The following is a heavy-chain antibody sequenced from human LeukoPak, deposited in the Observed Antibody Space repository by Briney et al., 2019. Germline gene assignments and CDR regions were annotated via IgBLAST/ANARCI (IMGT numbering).Heavy chain of an antibody. V-gene: IGHV5-51*01. CDR2: IYPGDSDT. Sequence: GESLKISCKGSGYSFTSYWIGWVRQMPGKGLEWMGIIYPGDSDTRYSPSFQGQVTISADKSISTAYLQWSSLKASDTAMYYCARHYSGYDFFRGIFDYWGPGTLVTVSS. CDR1: GYSFTSYW. J-gene: IGHJ4*02. D-gene: IGHD5-12*01. CDR3: ARHYSGYDFFRGIFDY.